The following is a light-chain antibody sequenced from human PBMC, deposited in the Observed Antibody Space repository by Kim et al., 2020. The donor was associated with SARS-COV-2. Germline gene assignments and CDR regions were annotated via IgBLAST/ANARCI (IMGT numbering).Light chain of an antibody. CDR2: GAY. CDR3: QQYGSSPST. CDR1: QSVIGRH. Sequence: LSTGERVPLSCRASQSVIGRHIAWYQQTPGLAPTLLISGAYNSATRIPDRFSGSGSGTVFTLTINRLEPEDFAVYYCQQYGSSPSTFGKGTKLEI. J-gene: IGKJ2*02. V-gene: IGKV3-20*01.